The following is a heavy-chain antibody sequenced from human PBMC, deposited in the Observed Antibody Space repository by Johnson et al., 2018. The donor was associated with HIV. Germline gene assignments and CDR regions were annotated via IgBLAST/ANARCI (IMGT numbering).Heavy chain of an antibody. CDR1: GFTFSSYD. Sequence: VQLVESGGGLVKPGGSLRLSCAASGFTFSSYDMHWVRQATGKGLEWVSVIYSGGSTYYADSVKGQFTISRDNSKNTLHLQMNSLRAEDTAVYYCARDRGSMPAVAFDIWGQGTMVTVSS. J-gene: IGHJ3*02. D-gene: IGHD2-2*01. CDR3: ARDRGSMPAVAFDI. V-gene: IGHV3-66*02. CDR2: IYSGGST.